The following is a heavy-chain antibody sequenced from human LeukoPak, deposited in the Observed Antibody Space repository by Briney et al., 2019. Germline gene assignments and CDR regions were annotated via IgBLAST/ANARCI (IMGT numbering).Heavy chain of an antibody. D-gene: IGHD2-15*01. J-gene: IGHJ5*02. CDR3: ALIVVVVAATLP. CDR2: INPNSGGT. Sequence: GASVNVSCTASGYTFTGYYMHWVRQAPGQGLEWMGRINPNSGGTNYAQKFQGRVTMTRDTSISTAYMELSRLRSDDTAVYYCALIVVVVAATLPWGQGTLVTVSS. CDR1: GYTFTGYY. V-gene: IGHV1-2*06.